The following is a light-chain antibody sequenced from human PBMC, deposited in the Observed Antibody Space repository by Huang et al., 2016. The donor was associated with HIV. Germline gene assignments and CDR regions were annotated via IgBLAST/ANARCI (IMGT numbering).Light chain of an antibody. CDR3: HHYSNWPPTWT. V-gene: IGKV3-15*01. J-gene: IGKJ1*01. Sequence: EIVMTQSPATLSVSPGERATLSCRASQSVAKHFAWYQQKPGQAPRPLIYGASTRATGIPARFSGSGSGTEFTPTISSLQSEDFAVYYCHHYSNWPPTWTFGQGTKVEIK. CDR1: QSVAKH. CDR2: GAS.